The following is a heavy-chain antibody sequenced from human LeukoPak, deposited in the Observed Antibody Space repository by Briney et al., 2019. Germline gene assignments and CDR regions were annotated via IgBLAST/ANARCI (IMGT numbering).Heavy chain of an antibody. CDR1: GFIVSSNY. V-gene: IGHV3-53*01. D-gene: IGHD3-22*01. J-gene: IGHJ4*02. CDR2: IYSDGST. CDR3: AKTYYYDSSGYYPYYFDY. Sequence: PGGSLRLSCAASGFIVSSNYMSWVRQAPGKGLEWVSVIYSDGSTYYADSVKGRFTISRDNSKNILYLQMNSLRAEDTAVYYCAKTYYYDSSGYYPYYFDYWGQGTLVTVSS.